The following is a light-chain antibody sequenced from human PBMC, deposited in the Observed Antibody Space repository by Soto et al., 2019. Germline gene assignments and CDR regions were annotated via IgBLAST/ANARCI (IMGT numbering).Light chain of an antibody. CDR2: GAS. CDR3: QQYGSSLIT. V-gene: IGKV3-20*01. CDR1: QSVTYDQ. J-gene: IGKJ5*01. Sequence: PGERATLSCRASQSVTYDQLAWYRQTPGQAPRLLIYGASSRAAGIPDRFSGSGSGTDFTLTISRLEPEDFAVYYCQQYGSSLITFGQGTRLEIK.